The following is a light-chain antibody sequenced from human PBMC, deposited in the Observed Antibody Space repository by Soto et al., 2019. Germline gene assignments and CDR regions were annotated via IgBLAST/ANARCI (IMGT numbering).Light chain of an antibody. CDR1: QSVSSSY. J-gene: IGKJ4*01. CDR3: QQYGRSPPT. V-gene: IGKV3-20*01. Sequence: EIVLTQSPGTLSLSPGERATLSCRASQSVSSSYLAWYKQKPGQAPRRLIYGASSRATGIPDRFSGSGSGTDFTLTISRLEPEDFAVYYCQQYGRSPPTFGGGTKVEIK. CDR2: GAS.